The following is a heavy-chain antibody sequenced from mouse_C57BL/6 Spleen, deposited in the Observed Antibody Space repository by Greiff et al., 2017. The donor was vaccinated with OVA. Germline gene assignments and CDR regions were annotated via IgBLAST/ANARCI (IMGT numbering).Heavy chain of an antibody. J-gene: IGHJ2*01. D-gene: IGHD2-5*01. Sequence: QVQLQQPGAELVKPGASVKLSCKASGYTFTSYWMHWVKQRPGQGLEWIGMIHPSSGSTNYNEKFKSKATLTVDKSSSTAYMHLSSLTSEDSAVYYCARLVSYYSSLDYWGQGTTLTVSS. V-gene: IGHV1-64*01. CDR1: GYTFTSYW. CDR3: ARLVSYYSSLDY. CDR2: IHPSSGST.